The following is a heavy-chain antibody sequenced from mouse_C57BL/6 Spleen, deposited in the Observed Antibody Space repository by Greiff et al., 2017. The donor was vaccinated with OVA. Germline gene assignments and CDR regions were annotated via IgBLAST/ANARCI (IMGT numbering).Heavy chain of an antibody. D-gene: IGHD2-4*01. CDR1: GFTFSSYA. Sequence: EVQRVESGEGLVKPGGSLKLSCAASGFTFSSYAMSWVRQTPEKRLEWVEYISSGGDYIYYADTVKGRFTISRDNARNTLYLQMSSLKSEDTALYYCTRVRITTVFDYWGQGTTLTVSS. V-gene: IGHV5-9-1*02. CDR2: ISSGGDYI. CDR3: TRVRITTVFDY. J-gene: IGHJ2*01.